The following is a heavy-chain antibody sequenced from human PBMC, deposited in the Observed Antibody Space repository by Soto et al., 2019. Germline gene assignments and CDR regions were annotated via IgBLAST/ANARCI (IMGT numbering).Heavy chain of an antibody. CDR1: GFTFSSYA. CDR2: ISGSGGST. J-gene: IGHJ4*02. CDR3: ARRGPGTYFDY. Sequence: EVQLLDSEGGLVQPGGSLRLSCAASGFTFSSYAMNWVGQAPGKGLEWVSVISGSGGSTYYADSVKGRFTISRDNSKNTLYLQMNSLRAEDTAVYYCARRGPGTYFDYWGQGTLVTVSS. V-gene: IGHV3-23*01. D-gene: IGHD6-13*01.